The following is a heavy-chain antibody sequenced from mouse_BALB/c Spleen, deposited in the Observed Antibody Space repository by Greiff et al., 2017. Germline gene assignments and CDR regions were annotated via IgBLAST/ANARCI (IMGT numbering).Heavy chain of an antibody. CDR2: IDPENGDT. J-gene: IGHJ4*01. V-gene: IGHV14-4*02. CDR3: NAHYGSRYYYAMDY. CDR1: GFNIKDYY. D-gene: IGHD1-1*01. Sequence: EVQLQQSGAELVRSGASVKLSCTASGFNIKDYYMHWVKQRPEQGLEWIGWIDPENGDTEYAPKFQGKATMTADTSSNTAYLQLSSLTSEDTAVYYCNAHYGSRYYYAMDYWGQGTSVTVSS.